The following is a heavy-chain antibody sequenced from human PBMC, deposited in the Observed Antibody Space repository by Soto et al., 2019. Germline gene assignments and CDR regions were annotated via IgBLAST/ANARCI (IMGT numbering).Heavy chain of an antibody. CDR2: MNPNNGNT. CDR1: GYTYINYA. V-gene: IGHV1-8*01. Sequence: ASVKVSCKASGYTYINYAISWVRQAPGQGLEWMGWMNPNNGNTSYAQKFQGRVTMTRNTSISTAYMELSSLRSEDTAVYYCARSYSSGWWIRDYYYYMDVWGKGTTVTVSS. CDR3: ARSYSSGWWIRDYYYYMDV. J-gene: IGHJ6*03. D-gene: IGHD6-19*01.